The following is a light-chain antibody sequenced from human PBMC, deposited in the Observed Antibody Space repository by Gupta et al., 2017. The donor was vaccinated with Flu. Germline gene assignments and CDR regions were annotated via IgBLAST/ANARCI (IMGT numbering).Light chain of an antibody. V-gene: IGKV3-11*01. J-gene: IGKJ1*01. CDR1: QTVSPY. CDR2: DIS. Sequence: GARATLSCRASQTVSPYLAWYQQKPGQTPRLLIYDISNRAAGIPARFSGSGSGTDFTLTINTLEPEDFAVYYCQHRKNWPWTFGQGTKVEI. CDR3: QHRKNWPWT.